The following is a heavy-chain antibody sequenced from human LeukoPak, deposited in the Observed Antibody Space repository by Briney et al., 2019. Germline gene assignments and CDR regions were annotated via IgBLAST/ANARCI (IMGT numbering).Heavy chain of an antibody. D-gene: IGHD3-10*01. CDR2: IYPGDSDT. CDR3: ARRYGSGSYYIAKEFGFDP. J-gene: IGHJ5*02. V-gene: IGHV5-51*01. Sequence: GESLKISCKGSGYSFTSYWIGWVRQMPGKGLEWMGIIYPGDSDTRYSPSFQGQVTISADKSISTAYLQWSSLKASGTAMYYCARRYGSGSYYIAKEFGFDPWGQGTLVTVSS. CDR1: GYSFTSYW.